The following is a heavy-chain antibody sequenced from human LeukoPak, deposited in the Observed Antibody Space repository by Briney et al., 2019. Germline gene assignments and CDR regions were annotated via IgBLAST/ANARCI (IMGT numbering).Heavy chain of an antibody. Sequence: GGSLRLSCAASGFTFSSYAMSWVRQAPGKGLEWVSAISGSGGSTYYADSVKGRFTISRDNSKNTLSLQMNSLRVEDTAVYYCAKRSDAYRVFDYWGQGTLVTVSS. CDR1: GFTFSSYA. J-gene: IGHJ4*02. CDR3: AKRSDAYRVFDY. CDR2: ISGSGGST. V-gene: IGHV3-23*01. D-gene: IGHD5-24*01.